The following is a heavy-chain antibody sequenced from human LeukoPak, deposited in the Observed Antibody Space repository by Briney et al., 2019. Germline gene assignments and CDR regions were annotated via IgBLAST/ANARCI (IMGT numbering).Heavy chain of an antibody. J-gene: IGHJ3*02. CDR1: GGSFSGYY. CDR2: INHSGST. Sequence: PSETLSLTCAVYGGSFSGYYWSWIRQPPGKGLEWIGEINHSGSTNYNPSLKSRVTISVDTSKNQFSLKLSSVTAADTAVHYCARGDYGDYGAFDIWGQGTMVTVSS. D-gene: IGHD4-17*01. V-gene: IGHV4-34*01. CDR3: ARGDYGDYGAFDI.